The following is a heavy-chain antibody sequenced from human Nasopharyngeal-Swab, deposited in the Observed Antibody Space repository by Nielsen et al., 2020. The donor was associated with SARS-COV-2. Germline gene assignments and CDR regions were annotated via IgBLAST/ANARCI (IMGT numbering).Heavy chain of an antibody. J-gene: IGHJ3*01. D-gene: IGHD3-9*01. CDR2: ISSSGST. Sequence: GSLRLSCSVSGGSISPYYWIWIRQPAGKRLEWIGRISSSGSTNYNPSLKSRVTMSLDTSRDQISLRLSSVTAADTAVYYCARGHDLFTGYYHFDVWGQGTMVTVSS. CDR3: ARGHDLFTGYYHFDV. V-gene: IGHV4-4*07. CDR1: GGSISPYY.